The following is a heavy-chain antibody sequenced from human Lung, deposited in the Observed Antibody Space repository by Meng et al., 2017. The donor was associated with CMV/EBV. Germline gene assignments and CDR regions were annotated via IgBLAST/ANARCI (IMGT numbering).Heavy chain of an antibody. Sequence: GGSLRLSCAGSGLTTISNYWMSWVRQAPGKGLEWLANIKQDGSEKYYVDSVKGRFTISRDNTNKSLYLQMSSLRAEDTAVYYCAREGRDLDYWGQGTVVTVSS. J-gene: IGHJ4*02. CDR1: GLTTISNYW. CDR2: IKQDGSEK. V-gene: IGHV3-7*01. CDR3: AREGRDLDY. D-gene: IGHD3-10*01.